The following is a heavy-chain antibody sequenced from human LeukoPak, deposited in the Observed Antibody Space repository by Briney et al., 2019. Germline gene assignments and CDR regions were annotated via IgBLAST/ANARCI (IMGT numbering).Heavy chain of an antibody. CDR3: AQKDADTTMVPHY. V-gene: IGHV2-5*01. D-gene: IGHD5-18*01. J-gene: IGHJ4*02. Sequence: SGPTLVNPTQTLTLTCTCSGFSLSSPGVGVGWIRQPPGKALEWLALVYWNDAKRYSPSLRSRLTITKDSTQKQAVLTMTKMDPVDTATYYCAQKDADTTMVPHYWGQGILVTVSS. CDR1: GFSLSSPGVG. CDR2: VYWNDAK.